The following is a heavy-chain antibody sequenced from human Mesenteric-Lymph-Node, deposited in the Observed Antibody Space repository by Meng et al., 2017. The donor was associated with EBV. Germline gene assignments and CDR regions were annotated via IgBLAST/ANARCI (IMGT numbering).Heavy chain of an antibody. J-gene: IGHJ4*02. CDR2: ISGHNGNT. CDR3: TRDLDIVVVPTASDFDS. CDR1: GYTFTSQG. D-gene: IGHD2-2*01. V-gene: IGHV1-18*01. Sequence: QPLHSGPEVKKPGASGKVSGKASGYTFTSQGISWVRQAPGQGLEWMGWISGHNGNTNYAQKFQGRVTMTTDTSTSTAYMELRSLRSDDAAVYYCTRDLDIVVVPTASDFDSWGQGTLVTVSS.